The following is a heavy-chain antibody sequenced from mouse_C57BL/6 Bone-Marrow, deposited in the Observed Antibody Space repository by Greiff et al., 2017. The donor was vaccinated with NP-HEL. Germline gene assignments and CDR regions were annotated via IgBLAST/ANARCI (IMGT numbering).Heavy chain of an antibody. CDR3: ARPYGNYLFAY. CDR2: ISNGGGST. Sequence: EVQVVESGGGLVQPGGSLKLSCAASGFTFSDYYMYWVRQTPEKRLEWVAYISNGGGSTYYPDTVKGRFTISRDNAKNTLYLQMSRLKSEDTAMYYCARPYGNYLFAYWGQGTLVTVSA. J-gene: IGHJ3*01. CDR1: GFTFSDYY. D-gene: IGHD2-10*02. V-gene: IGHV5-12*01.